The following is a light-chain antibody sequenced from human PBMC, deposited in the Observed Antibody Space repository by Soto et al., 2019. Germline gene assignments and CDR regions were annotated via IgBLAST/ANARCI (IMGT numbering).Light chain of an antibody. J-gene: IGKJ1*01. CDR3: QQSYNTPWT. V-gene: IGKV1-39*01. CDR2: AAS. CDR1: QSISSY. Sequence: DIQMTQSPSSLSASVGDRVTITCRASQSISSYLNWYQQKPGRAPKLLIYAASSLQRGVPSRFSGSGSGQEFTLTISSLQSEDFATYYCQQSYNTPWTFGQGTKVEIK.